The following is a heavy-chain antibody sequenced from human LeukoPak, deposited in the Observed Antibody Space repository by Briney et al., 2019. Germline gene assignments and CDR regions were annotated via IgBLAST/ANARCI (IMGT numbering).Heavy chain of an antibody. CDR3: ARDRGRDGYNYFDY. CDR1: GGTFSSYA. Sequence: GASVKVSCKASGGTFSSYATSWVRQAPGQGLEWMGGIIPIFGTANYAQKFQGRVTITTDESTSTAYMKLSSLRSEDTAVYYCARDRGRDGYNYFDYWGQGTLVTVSS. D-gene: IGHD5-24*01. J-gene: IGHJ4*02. V-gene: IGHV1-69*05. CDR2: IIPIFGTA.